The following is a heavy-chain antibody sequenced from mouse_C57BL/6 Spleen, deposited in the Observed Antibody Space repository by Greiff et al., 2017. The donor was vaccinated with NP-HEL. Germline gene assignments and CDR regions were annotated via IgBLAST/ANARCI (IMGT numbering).Heavy chain of an antibody. CDR1: GYTFTDYY. V-gene: IGHV1-76*01. CDR3: ASSRQLRSLYCFAY. Sequence: QVQLQQSGAELVRPGASVKLSCKASGYTFTDYYINWVKQRPGQGLEWIARIYPGSGNTYYNEKFKGKATLTAEKSSSTAYMPLSSLTSEDSAVSFCASSRQLRSLYCFAYWGQGTALTVSS. D-gene: IGHD3-2*02. CDR2: IYPGSGNT. J-gene: IGHJ2*01.